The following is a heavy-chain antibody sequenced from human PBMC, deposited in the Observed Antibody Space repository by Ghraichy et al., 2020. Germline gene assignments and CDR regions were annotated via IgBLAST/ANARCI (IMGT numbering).Heavy chain of an antibody. V-gene: IGHV3-23*01. CDR3: AKDRVRAYYYYGRDV. CDR2: ILGSGETT. D-gene: IGHD3-3*01. CDR1: GFTFNEFA. Sequence: GGSLNISCAASGFTFNEFAMTWVRQAPGKGLEWVSGILGSGETTYYGESVKGRFTIYRDDSKNTVYLQMDSLRAEDTAVYYCAKDRVRAYYYYGRDVWGQGTTVTVSS. J-gene: IGHJ6*02.